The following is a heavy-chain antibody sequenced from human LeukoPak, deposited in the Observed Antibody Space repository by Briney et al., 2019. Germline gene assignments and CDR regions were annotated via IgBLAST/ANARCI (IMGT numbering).Heavy chain of an antibody. CDR1: GXSISSYY. CDR3: ARSTPLYSSGWYPNWFDP. J-gene: IGHJ5*02. CDR2: IYYSGST. Sequence: SETLSLTCTVSGXSISSYYWSWIRQPPGKGLEWIGYIYYSGSTNYNPSLKSRVTISVDTSKNQFSLKLSSVTAADTAVYYCARSTPLYSSGWYPNWFDPWGQGTLVTVSS. D-gene: IGHD6-19*01. V-gene: IGHV4-59*01.